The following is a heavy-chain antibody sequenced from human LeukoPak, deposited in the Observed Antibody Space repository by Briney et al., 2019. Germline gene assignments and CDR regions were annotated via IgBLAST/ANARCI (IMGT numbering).Heavy chain of an antibody. D-gene: IGHD3-10*01. J-gene: IGHJ4*02. Sequence: SETLSLTCTVSGGSISSYYWSWIRQPAGKGLEWIGRIYTSGSTNYNPSLKSRVTMSVDTSKNHFSLELSSVTAADTAVYYCARDARVQKWFGELLKTTTYYFDYWGQGTLVTVSS. CDR1: GGSISSYY. CDR2: IYTSGST. CDR3: ARDARVQKWFGELLKTTTYYFDY. V-gene: IGHV4-4*07.